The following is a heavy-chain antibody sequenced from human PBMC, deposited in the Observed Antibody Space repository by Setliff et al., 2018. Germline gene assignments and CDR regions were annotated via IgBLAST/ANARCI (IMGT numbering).Heavy chain of an antibody. CDR1: GASINSGTYY. CDR2: IHYSGTT. Sequence: SETLSLTCTVSGASINSGTYYWAWIRQPPGKGLEWIGRIHYSGTTYYNASLKSRVTWSVDTSKNQFSLNLSSVTAADTAVYYCARTGTYRYFDYWGQGALVTVSS. J-gene: IGHJ4*02. V-gene: IGHV4-39*01. D-gene: IGHD1-26*01. CDR3: ARTGTYRYFDY.